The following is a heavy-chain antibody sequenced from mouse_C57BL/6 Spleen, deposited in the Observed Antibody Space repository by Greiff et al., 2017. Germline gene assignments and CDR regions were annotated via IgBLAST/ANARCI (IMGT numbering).Heavy chain of an antibody. CDR2: IYPRDGST. J-gene: IGHJ3*01. V-gene: IGHV1-85*01. CDR3: AREDGNYRFAY. CDR1: GYTFTSYD. D-gene: IGHD2-1*01. Sequence: QVQLQQSGPELVKPGASVQLSCKASGYTFTSYDINWVKQRPGQGLEWIGWIYPRDGSTKYNEKFKGKATLTVDTSSSTAYMELHSLTSEDSAVYFCAREDGNYRFAYWGQGTLVTVSA.